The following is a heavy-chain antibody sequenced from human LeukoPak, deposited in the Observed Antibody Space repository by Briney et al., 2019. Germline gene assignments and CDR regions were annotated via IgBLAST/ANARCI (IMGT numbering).Heavy chain of an antibody. Sequence: ASVKVSCKASGGTFSSYAISWGRQAPGQGLEWKGGIIPIFGTANYAQKFQGRVTITADKSTSTAYMELSSLRSEDTAVYYCARSLPKNQKGYGGYRSYYYSYMDVWGKGTTVTASS. CDR1: GGTFSSYA. D-gene: IGHD4-17*01. J-gene: IGHJ6*03. CDR3: ARSLPKNQKGYGGYRSYYYSYMDV. CDR2: IIPIFGTA. V-gene: IGHV1-69*06.